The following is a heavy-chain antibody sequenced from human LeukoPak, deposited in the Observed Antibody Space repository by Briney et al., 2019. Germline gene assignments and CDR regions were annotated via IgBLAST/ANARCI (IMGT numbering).Heavy chain of an antibody. J-gene: IGHJ3*01. CDR3: VKGLSP. D-gene: IGHD3-16*01. Sequence: AGSLRLSCAASGFNFSSYSMVWVRQAPGKGLEWVSAISAGDHSTYYADFVKGRFTISRDNSKSMLYLQMTSLRAEDTALYYCVKGLSPWGRGTKVTVSS. CDR2: ISAGDHST. V-gene: IGHV3-23*01. CDR1: GFNFSSYS.